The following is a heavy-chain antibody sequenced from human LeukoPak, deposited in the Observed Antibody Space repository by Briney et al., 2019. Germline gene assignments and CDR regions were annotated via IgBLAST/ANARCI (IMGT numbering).Heavy chain of an antibody. CDR1: GFTFSSYA. CDR2: ISWNSGSI. V-gene: IGHV3-9*01. J-gene: IGHJ6*02. Sequence: GGSLRLSCAASGFTFSSYAMSWVRQAPGKGLEWVSGISWNSGSIGYADPVKGRFTISRDNAKNPLYLQMNSLRAEDTALYYCAKDGRDGYSYYYGTDVWGQGTTVTVSS. D-gene: IGHD6-13*01. CDR3: AKDGRDGYSYYYGTDV.